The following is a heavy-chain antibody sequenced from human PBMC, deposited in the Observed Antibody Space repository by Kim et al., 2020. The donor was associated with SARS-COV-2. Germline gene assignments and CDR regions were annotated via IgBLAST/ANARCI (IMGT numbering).Heavy chain of an antibody. Sequence: GGSLRLSCAASGFTFSNAWMSWVRQAPGKGLEWVGRIKSKTDGGTTDYAAPVKGRFTISRDDSKNTLYLQKNSLKTEDTAVYYCTTEGIAVAGRGGAYYGMDVWGQGNTDTVSS. CDR2: IKSKTDGGTT. D-gene: IGHD6-19*01. J-gene: IGHJ6*02. V-gene: IGHV3-15*01. CDR3: TTEGIAVAGRGGAYYGMDV. CDR1: GFTFSNAW.